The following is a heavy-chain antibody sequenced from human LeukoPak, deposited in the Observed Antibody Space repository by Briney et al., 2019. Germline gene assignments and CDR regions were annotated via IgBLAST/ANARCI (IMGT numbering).Heavy chain of an antibody. Sequence: SVKVSCKASGGTFSSYAISWVRQAPGQGLEWMGGIIPIFGTANYAQKFQGRVTITTDESTSTAYMELRSLRSDDTAVYYCARGFYGGNSGDAYYFDYWGQGTLVTVSS. D-gene: IGHD4-23*01. J-gene: IGHJ4*02. V-gene: IGHV1-69*05. CDR1: GGTFSSYA. CDR2: IIPIFGTA. CDR3: ARGFYGGNSGDAYYFDY.